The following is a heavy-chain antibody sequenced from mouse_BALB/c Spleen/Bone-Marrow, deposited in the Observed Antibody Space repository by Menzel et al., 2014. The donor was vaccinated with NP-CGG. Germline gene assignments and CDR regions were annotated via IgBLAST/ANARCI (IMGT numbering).Heavy chain of an antibody. CDR1: GFTFSDFY. CDR2: SRNKANDYTT. CDR3: ARDYYGSSYWYFDV. J-gene: IGHJ1*01. Sequence: EVQLVESGGGLVQPGGPLRLSCATSGFTFSDFYMEWVRQPPGKRLEWIAASRNKANDYTTEYSASVKGRFIVSRDTSQSILYLQMDALRAEDTAIYYCARDYYGSSYWYFDVWGAGTTVTVSS. V-gene: IGHV7-1*02. D-gene: IGHD1-1*01.